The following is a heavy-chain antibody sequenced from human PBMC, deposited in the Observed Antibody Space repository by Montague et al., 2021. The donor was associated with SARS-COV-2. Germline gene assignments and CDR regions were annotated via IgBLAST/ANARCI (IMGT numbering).Heavy chain of an antibody. Sequence: SETLSLTCTVSGGSISSYYCSCIRQPPGKGLEWIVYIYYSGSTNXXPSLKSRVTISVDTSKNQFSLKLISVTAAATAVFYCSRSTQLWLRLSDYYFDYWGQGTLVTVSS. CDR3: SRSTQLWLRLSDYYFDY. J-gene: IGHJ4*02. CDR2: IYYSGST. D-gene: IGHD5-18*01. V-gene: IGHV4-59*01. CDR1: GGSISSYY.